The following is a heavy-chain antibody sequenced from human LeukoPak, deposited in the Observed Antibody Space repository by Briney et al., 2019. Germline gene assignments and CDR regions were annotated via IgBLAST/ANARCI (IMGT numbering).Heavy chain of an antibody. CDR3: AKGGPFYHSSGYYYELDY. J-gene: IGHJ4*02. V-gene: IGHV3-30*18. Sequence: GGSLRLSCAASGFTFSSYGMHWVRQAPGKGLEWVAVISYDGSNKYYADSVKGRFTISRDNSKNTLYLQMNSLRAEDTAVYYCAKGGPFYHSSGYYYELDYWGQGTLVTVSS. CDR2: ISYDGSNK. D-gene: IGHD3-22*01. CDR1: GFTFSSYG.